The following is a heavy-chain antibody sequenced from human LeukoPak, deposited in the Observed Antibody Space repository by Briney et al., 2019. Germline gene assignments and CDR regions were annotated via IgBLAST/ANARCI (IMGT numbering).Heavy chain of an antibody. Sequence: SVKVSCKASGGTFNSYAISWVRQAPGQGLEWMGGIIPIFGTANYAQKFQGRVTITTDESTSTAYMELSSLRSEDTAVYYCAREPYDILTGYHDWGQGTLVTVSS. D-gene: IGHD3-9*01. CDR1: GGTFNSYA. CDR3: AREPYDILTGYHD. J-gene: IGHJ4*02. CDR2: IIPIFGTA. V-gene: IGHV1-69*05.